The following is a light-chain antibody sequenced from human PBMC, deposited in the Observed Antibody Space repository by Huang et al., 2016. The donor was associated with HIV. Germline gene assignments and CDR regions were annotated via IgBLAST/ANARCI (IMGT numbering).Light chain of an antibody. Sequence: DIQMTQSPSSLSASVGDSVTITCRTSQDIGTYLNCYQQRPGKAPNLLIYGSSTVQSGVPSRFSGGGSGSEFTLTINGLQPDDFGIYYCHQTYTSSSFGQGTRLDTK. CDR1: QDIGTY. CDR3: HQTYTSSS. V-gene: IGKV1-39*01. J-gene: IGKJ5*01. CDR2: GSS.